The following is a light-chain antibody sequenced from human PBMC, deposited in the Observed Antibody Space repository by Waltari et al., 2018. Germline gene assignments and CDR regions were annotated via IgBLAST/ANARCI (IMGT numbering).Light chain of an antibody. Sequence: QSALTQPASVSASPGQSITISCTGSSSDAGGFNYVSWYQQHPGKAPKLMIYEVRNRPSGVSDRFFGSKSGNTASLTISGLQAEDEADYYCSSYTSSTSQVFGTGTKVTVL. J-gene: IGLJ1*01. CDR1: SSDAGGFNY. CDR3: SSYTSSTSQV. CDR2: EVR. V-gene: IGLV2-14*01.